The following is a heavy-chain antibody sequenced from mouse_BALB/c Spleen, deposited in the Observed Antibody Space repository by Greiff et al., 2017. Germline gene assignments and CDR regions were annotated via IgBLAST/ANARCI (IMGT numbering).Heavy chain of an antibody. Sequence: EVQVVESGGGLVQPGGSRKLSCAASGFTFSSFGMHWVRQAPEKGLEWVAYISSGSSTIYYADTVKGRFTISRDNPKNTLFLQMTSLRSEDTAMYYCARVSTYTLLDYWGQGTTLTVSA. J-gene: IGHJ2*01. D-gene: IGHD5-1*01. CDR2: ISSGSSTI. CDR1: GFTFSSFG. V-gene: IGHV5-17*02. CDR3: ARVSTYTLLDY.